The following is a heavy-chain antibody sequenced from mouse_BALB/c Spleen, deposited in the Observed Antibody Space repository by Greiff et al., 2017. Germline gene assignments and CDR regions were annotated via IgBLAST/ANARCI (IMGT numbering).Heavy chain of an antibody. V-gene: IGHV2-9*02. CDR1: GFSLTSYG. Sequence: VKLMESGPGLVAPSQSLSITCTVSGFSLTSYGVHWVRQPPGKGLEWLGVIWAGGSTNYNSALMSRLSISKDNSKSQVFLKMNSLQTDDTAMYYCARENRYDAPHFDYWGQGTTLTVSS. J-gene: IGHJ2*01. CDR3: ARENRYDAPHFDY. D-gene: IGHD2-14*01. CDR2: IWAGGST.